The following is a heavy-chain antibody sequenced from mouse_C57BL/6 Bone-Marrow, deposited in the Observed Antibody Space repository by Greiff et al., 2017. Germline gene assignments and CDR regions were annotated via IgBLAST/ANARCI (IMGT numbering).Heavy chain of an antibody. CDR3: ASCYYGSSYHWYFDV. CDR2: IDPNSGGT. V-gene: IGHV1-72*01. CDR1: GYTFTSYW. Sequence: QVQLKQPGAELVKPGASEKLSCKASGYTFTSYWMHWVKQRPGRGLEWIGRIDPNSGGTKYNEKFKSKATLTVDKPSSTAYMQLSSLTSEDSAVYYCASCYYGSSYHWYFDVWGTGTTVTVSS. J-gene: IGHJ1*03. D-gene: IGHD1-1*01.